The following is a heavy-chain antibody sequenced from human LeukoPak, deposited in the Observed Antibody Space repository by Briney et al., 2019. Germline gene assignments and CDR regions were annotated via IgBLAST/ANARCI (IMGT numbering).Heavy chain of an antibody. CDR1: GSTFNNYA. CDR2: ISGSGGRTST. CDR3: AKETYRHLDLHY. D-gene: IGHD2-21*01. Sequence: PGGSPRLSCAASGSTFNNYAMSWVRQAPGKGLEWVSSISGSGGRTSTFYADSVKGRVIISRDTSKNTLYLQMNNLRAEDTAVYYCAKETYRHLDLHYWGQGTLVTVSS. J-gene: IGHJ4*02. V-gene: IGHV3-23*01.